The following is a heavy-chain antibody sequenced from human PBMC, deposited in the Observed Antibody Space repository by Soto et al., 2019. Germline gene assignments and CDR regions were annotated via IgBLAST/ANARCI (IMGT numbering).Heavy chain of an antibody. CDR3: ARDDIPGIAGATYGMAV. Sequence: QVQLVESGGGVVQPGRSLRLSCAASGFTFSDYGLHWVRQAPGKGLEWVAVIWYDGNNKYYTDSVDGRFTISRDNSKNTLYLQMNSLRAEDTAVYYCARDDIPGIAGATYGMAVWGQGTTVTVTS. CDR2: IWYDGNNK. D-gene: IGHD6-25*01. V-gene: IGHV3-33*01. CDR1: GFTFSDYG. J-gene: IGHJ6*02.